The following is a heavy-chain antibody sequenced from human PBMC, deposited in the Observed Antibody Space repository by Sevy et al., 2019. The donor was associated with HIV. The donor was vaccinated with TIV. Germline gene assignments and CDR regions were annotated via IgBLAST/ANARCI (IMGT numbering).Heavy chain of an antibody. D-gene: IGHD3-22*01. CDR2: ISHCTNTR. CDR1: GFTFSSFG. CDR3: ARESYFYDTTTSPEHDY. V-gene: IGHV3-48*01. J-gene: IGHJ4*02. Sequence: GGSLRLSCAASGFTFSSFGMNWVRQAPGKGLEWISYISHCTNTRLYAASVTGRFSISRDNARNSLYLQMNSLRAEDTAVYYCARESYFYDTTTSPEHDYWGRGTLVTVSS.